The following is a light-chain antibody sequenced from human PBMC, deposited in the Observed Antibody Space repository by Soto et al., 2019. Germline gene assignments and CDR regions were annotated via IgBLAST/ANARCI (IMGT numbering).Light chain of an antibody. CDR2: GAS. V-gene: IGKV3-20*01. Sequence: EIVLTQSPGTLSLSPGERATLSCRASQSVSGSYLAWYQQKPGQAPRLLIYGASSRATGIPDRFSGSGSGTDFTLTISSLQPEDFADYYCQLRGTFGGGTKV. CDR3: QLRGT. J-gene: IGKJ4*01. CDR1: QSVSGSY.